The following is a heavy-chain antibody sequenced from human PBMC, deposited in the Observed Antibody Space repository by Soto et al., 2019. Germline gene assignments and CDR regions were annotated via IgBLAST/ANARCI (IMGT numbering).Heavy chain of an antibody. CDR1: GGSFSGYY. Sequence: SETLSLTCAVYGGSFSGYYWSWIRQPPGKGLEWIGEINHSGSTNYNPSLKSRVTISVETTKNKFPMKLSSVTAADTAVYYCASIVVVPAAEYYCYYMDVWGKGTTVTVSS. V-gene: IGHV4-34*01. J-gene: IGHJ6*03. D-gene: IGHD2-2*01. CDR2: INHSGST. CDR3: ASIVVVPAAEYYCYYMDV.